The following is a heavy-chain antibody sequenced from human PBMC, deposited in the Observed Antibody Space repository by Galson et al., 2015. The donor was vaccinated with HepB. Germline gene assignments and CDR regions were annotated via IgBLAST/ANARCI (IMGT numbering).Heavy chain of an antibody. CDR3: ARDPFGSGRVGRCDY. J-gene: IGHJ4*02. CDR1: GYTFTSYY. Sequence: SVKVSCKASGYTFTSYYMHWVRQAPGQGLEWMGLINPSDSSTTYAQKFQDRVTMTRDTSASTVYMELSSLRSEDTAFYYCARDPFGSGRVGRCDYWGQGTLVTVSS. V-gene: IGHV1-46*01. D-gene: IGHD3-10*01. CDR2: INPSDSST.